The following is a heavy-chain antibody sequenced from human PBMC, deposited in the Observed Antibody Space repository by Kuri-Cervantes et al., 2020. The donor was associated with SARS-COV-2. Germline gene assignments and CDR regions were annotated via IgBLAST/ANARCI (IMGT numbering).Heavy chain of an antibody. V-gene: IGHV3-21*01. CDR2: ISSSSSYI. Sequence: GESLKISCAASGFTLSSYSMNWVRQAPGKGLEWVSSISSSSSYIYYADSVKGRFTISRDNAKNSLYLQMNSLRAEDTAVYYCARDRIAPTGWDYYMDVWGKGTTVSVSS. CDR1: GFTLSSYS. J-gene: IGHJ6*03. CDR3: ARDRIAPTGWDYYMDV. D-gene: IGHD2-15*01.